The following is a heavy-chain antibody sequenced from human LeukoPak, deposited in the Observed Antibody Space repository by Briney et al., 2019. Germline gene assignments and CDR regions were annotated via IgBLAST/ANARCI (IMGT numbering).Heavy chain of an antibody. D-gene: IGHD2-21*02. Sequence: SETLSLTCSVSGGSISGSSYYWGWIRQPPGKGLEWIGNIYYRGSTYYNPSLKSRVIMPIDTSKNQFSLKVNSVTATDTAVYYCAKAVWSRLAAGLDSWGQGTLVTVSS. CDR1: GGSISGSSYY. V-gene: IGHV4-39*01. CDR2: IYYRGST. J-gene: IGHJ4*02. CDR3: AKAVWSRLAAGLDS.